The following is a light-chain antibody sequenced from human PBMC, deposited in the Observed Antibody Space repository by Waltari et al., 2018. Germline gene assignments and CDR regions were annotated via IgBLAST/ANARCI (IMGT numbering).Light chain of an antibody. V-gene: IGKV3-20*01. Sequence: TALTQSPASLALSPGETASLPCRASQSVTNNYLAWFLQKPGPAPIPLIFGASSRASGTRDRFSGSVSGTDFTLSIIRLEPDDFAVYYCQQYASSPAFGQGTKLEI. J-gene: IGKJ2*01. CDR2: GAS. CDR1: QSVTNNY. CDR3: QQYASSPA.